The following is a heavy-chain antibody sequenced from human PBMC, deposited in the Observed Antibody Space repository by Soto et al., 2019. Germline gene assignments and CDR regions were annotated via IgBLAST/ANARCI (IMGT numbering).Heavy chain of an antibody. CDR1: GFSFSSYS. J-gene: IGHJ4*02. V-gene: IGHV3-23*01. Sequence: PGGSLRLSCVGTGFSFSSYSMHWVRQAPGKGLEWVSAISYGGGTTYYADSVKGRFTISRDNSKNTLYLQMNSLRAEDTAVYYCAKNPGYYYDSTGYHFDYWGQGTLVTVSS. CDR2: ISYGGGTT. D-gene: IGHD3-22*01. CDR3: AKNPGYYYDSTGYHFDY.